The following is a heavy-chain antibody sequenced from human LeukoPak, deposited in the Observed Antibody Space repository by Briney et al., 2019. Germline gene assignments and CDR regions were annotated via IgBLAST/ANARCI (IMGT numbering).Heavy chain of an antibody. CDR3: ARDGRRGYSYGFLFDY. CDR1: GFTFSSYA. V-gene: IGHV3-30-3*01. Sequence: GRSLRLSCAASGFTFSSYAMHWVRQAPGKGLEWVAVISYDGSNKYYADSVKGRFTISRDNSKNTLYLQMNSLRGEDTAVYHCARDGRRGYSYGFLFDYWGQGTLVTVSS. D-gene: IGHD5-18*01. J-gene: IGHJ4*02. CDR2: ISYDGSNK.